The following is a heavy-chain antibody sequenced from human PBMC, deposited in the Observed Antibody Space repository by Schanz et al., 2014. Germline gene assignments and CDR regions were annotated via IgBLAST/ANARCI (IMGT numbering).Heavy chain of an antibody. CDR1: GYRFIGYY. CDR2: VSPYSGDT. Sequence: QVLLVQSGAEVKKPGASVKVSCKASGYRFIGYYVHWVRQAPGQGLEWMGRVSPYSGDTNYAQMFQGRVTMTTDTSISTAYMELSRLTSDDTAVFFCARENTAVAGMPRVMDVWGQGTMVTVTS. J-gene: IGHJ6*02. V-gene: IGHV1-2*06. CDR3: ARENTAVAGMPRVMDV. D-gene: IGHD6-19*01.